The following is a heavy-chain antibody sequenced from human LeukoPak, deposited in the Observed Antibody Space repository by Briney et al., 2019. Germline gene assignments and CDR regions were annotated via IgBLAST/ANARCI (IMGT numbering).Heavy chain of an antibody. CDR2: INSDGSST. Sequence: GGSLRLSCAASGFTFSSYWMHWVRQAPGKGLVWVSRINSDGSSTSYADSVRGRFTISRDNSKSTLSLQMNSLRAEDTAIYYCATYRQVLLPFESWGQGTLVTVSS. V-gene: IGHV3-74*01. CDR3: ATYRQVLLPFES. J-gene: IGHJ4*02. CDR1: GFTFSSYW. D-gene: IGHD2/OR15-2a*01.